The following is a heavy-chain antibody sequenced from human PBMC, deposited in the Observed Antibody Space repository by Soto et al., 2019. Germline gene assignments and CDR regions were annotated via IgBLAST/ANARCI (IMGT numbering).Heavy chain of an antibody. CDR3: AKDASYDFWSGYYFDY. CDR1: GFTFSSYG. Sequence: GGSLRLSCAASGFTFSSYGMHWVRQAPGKGLEWVAVISYDGSNKYYADSVKGRFTISRDNSKNTLYLQMNSLRAEDTAVYYCAKDASYDFWSGYYFDYWGQGTLVTVSS. CDR2: ISYDGSNK. V-gene: IGHV3-30*18. J-gene: IGHJ4*02. D-gene: IGHD3-3*01.